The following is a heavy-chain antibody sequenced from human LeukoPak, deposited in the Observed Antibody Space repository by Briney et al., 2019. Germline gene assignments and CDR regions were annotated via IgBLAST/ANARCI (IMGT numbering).Heavy chain of an antibody. V-gene: IGHV3-30*02. Sequence: PGGSLRLSCAASGFTFSSYGMHWVRQAPGKGLEWVAFIRYDGSNKYYADSVKGRFTISRDNSKNTLYLQMNSLRAEDTAVYYCAKPLLWFGEFTSYYFDYWGQGTLVTVSS. D-gene: IGHD3-10*01. CDR2: IRYDGSNK. J-gene: IGHJ4*02. CDR3: AKPLLWFGEFTSYYFDY. CDR1: GFTFSSYG.